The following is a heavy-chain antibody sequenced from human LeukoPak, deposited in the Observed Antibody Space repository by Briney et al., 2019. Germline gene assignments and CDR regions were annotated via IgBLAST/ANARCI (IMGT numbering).Heavy chain of an antibody. CDR3: ARYSSSWYPFDY. CDR2: IYYSGST. V-gene: IGHV4-59*01. Sequence: SETLSLTCTVSGGSISSYYWSWLRQPPGKGLEWIGYIYYSGSTNYNPSLKSRVTISVDTSKNQFPLKLSSVTAADTAVYYCARYSSSWYPFDYWGQGTLVTVSS. J-gene: IGHJ4*02. CDR1: GGSISSYY. D-gene: IGHD6-13*01.